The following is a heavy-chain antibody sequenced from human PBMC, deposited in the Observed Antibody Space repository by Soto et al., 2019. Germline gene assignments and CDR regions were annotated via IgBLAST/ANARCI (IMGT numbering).Heavy chain of an antibody. CDR3: AKVLLGYCSGGSCANDAFDI. Sequence: GGSLRLSCAASGFTFDDYAMHWVRQAPGKGLEWVSGISWNSGSIGYADSVKGRFTISRDNAKNSLYLQMNSLRAEDTALYYCAKVLLGYCSGGSCANDAFDIWGQGTMVTVSS. CDR1: GFTFDDYA. J-gene: IGHJ3*02. CDR2: ISWNSGSI. D-gene: IGHD2-15*01. V-gene: IGHV3-9*01.